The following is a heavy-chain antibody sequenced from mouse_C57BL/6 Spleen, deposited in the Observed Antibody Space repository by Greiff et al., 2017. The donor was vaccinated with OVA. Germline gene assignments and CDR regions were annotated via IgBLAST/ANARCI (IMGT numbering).Heavy chain of an antibody. J-gene: IGHJ2*01. CDR2: IDPETGGT. D-gene: IGHD1-1*01. CDR3: TSDITTVVADY. CDR1: GYTFTDYE. V-gene: IGHV1-15*01. Sequence: QVQLQQSGAELVRPGASVTLSCKASGYTFTDYEMHWVKQTPVHGLEWIGAIDPETGGTAYNQKFKGKAILTADKSSSTAYMELRSLTSEDSAVYYCTSDITTVVADYWGQGTTLTVSS.